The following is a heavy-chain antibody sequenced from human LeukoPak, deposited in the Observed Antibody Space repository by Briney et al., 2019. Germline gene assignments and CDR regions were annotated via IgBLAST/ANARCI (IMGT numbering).Heavy chain of an antibody. CDR1: GYTFTSYY. D-gene: IGHD1-26*01. J-gene: IGHJ4*02. CDR3: AAIVGATWFGY. V-gene: IGHV1-46*01. CDR2: INPSGGST. Sequence: ASVKVSCKASGYTFTSYYMHWVRQAPGQGLEWMGMINPSGGSTSYAQKFQGRVTMTRDTSTSTVYMELSSLRSEDTAVYYCAAIVGATWFGYWGQGTLVTVSS.